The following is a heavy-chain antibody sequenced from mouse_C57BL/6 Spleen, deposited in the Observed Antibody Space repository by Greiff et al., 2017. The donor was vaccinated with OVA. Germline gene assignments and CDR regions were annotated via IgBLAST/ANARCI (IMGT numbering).Heavy chain of an antibody. CDR3: ARGESLYYGNYGWFAY. Sequence: QVQLKQPGAELVKPGASVKMSCKASGYTFTSYWITWVKQRPGQGLEWIGDIYPGSGSTNYNEKFKSKATLTVDTSSSTAYMQLSSLTSEDSAVYYCARGESLYYGNYGWFAYWGQGTLVTVSA. V-gene: IGHV1-55*01. CDR2: IYPGSGST. D-gene: IGHD2-1*01. J-gene: IGHJ3*01. CDR1: GYTFTSYW.